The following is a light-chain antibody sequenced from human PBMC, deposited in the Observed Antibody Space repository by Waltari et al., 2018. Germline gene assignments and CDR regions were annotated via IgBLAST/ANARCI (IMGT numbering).Light chain of an antibody. CDR1: SSDVGRYNY. CDR3: NSYASNSNGL. CDR2: AVS. Sequence: HSALTQPASVSGSPGQSITISCTGTSSDVGRYNYVSWYQQHPGKAPKLLIYAVSNRPSGVPSRFSGSKSGNTASLTISGLQAADEAHYYCNSYASNSNGLFGGGTKLTIL. V-gene: IGLV2-14*03. J-gene: IGLJ2*01.